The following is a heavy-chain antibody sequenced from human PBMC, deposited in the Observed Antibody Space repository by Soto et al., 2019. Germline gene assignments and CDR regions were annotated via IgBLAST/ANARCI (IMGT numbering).Heavy chain of an antibody. CDR3: ARQVYGDYLDY. Sequence: SQTLSLTCTVSGGSISSYYWSWIRQPPGKRLEWIGYIYYSGSTNYNPSLKSRVTISVDTSKNQFSLKLSSVTAADTAVYYCARQVYGDYLDYCGQGTLVTVSS. CDR2: IYYSGST. CDR1: GGSISSYY. V-gene: IGHV4-59*08. J-gene: IGHJ4*02. D-gene: IGHD4-17*01.